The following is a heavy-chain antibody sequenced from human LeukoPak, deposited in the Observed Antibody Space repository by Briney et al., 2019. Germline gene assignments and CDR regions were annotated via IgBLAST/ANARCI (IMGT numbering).Heavy chain of an antibody. V-gene: IGHV4-34*01. CDR3: ARPSGHSGISNDAFDI. Sequence: SETLSLTCAVYGGSFSGYYWSWIRQPPGKGLEWIGEINHSGSTNYNPSLKSRVTISVDTSKNQFSLKLSSVTAADTAVYYCARPSGHSGISNDAFDIWGQGTMVTVSS. J-gene: IGHJ3*02. CDR2: INHSGST. D-gene: IGHD1-26*01. CDR1: GGSFSGYY.